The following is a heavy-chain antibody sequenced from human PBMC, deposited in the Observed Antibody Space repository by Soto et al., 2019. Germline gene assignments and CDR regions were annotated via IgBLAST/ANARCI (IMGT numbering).Heavy chain of an antibody. J-gene: IGHJ6*03. CDR2: INHSGST. CDR3: ARRFEYSSSTSYYYYYYMDV. V-gene: IGHV4-34*01. CDR1: GGSFSGYY. Sequence: SETLSLTCAVYGGSFSGYYWSWIRQPPGKGLEWIGEINHSGSTNYNPSLKSRVTISVDTSKNQFSLKLSSVTAADTAVYYCARRFEYSSSTSYYYYYYMDVWGKGTTVTVS. D-gene: IGHD6-6*01.